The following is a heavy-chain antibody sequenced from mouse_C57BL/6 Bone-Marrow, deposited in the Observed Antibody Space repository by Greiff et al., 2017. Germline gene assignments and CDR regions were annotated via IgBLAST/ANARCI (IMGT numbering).Heavy chain of an antibody. CDR1: GYSITSGYY. CDR3: ARADCSNSSPFDV. V-gene: IGHV3-6*01. J-gene: IGHJ1*03. Sequence: ESGPGLVKPSQSLSLTCSVTGYSITSGYYWNWIRQFPGNKLEWMGYISYDGSNNYNPSLKNRISITRDTSKNQFFLKLNSVTTEYTATYYCARADCSNSSPFDVWGTGTTVTVSS. CDR2: ISYDGSN. D-gene: IGHD2-5*01.